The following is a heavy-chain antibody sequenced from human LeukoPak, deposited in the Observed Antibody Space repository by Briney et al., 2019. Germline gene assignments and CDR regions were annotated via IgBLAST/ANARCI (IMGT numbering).Heavy chain of an antibody. J-gene: IGHJ6*03. CDR2: IYYSGST. D-gene: IGHD6-6*01. CDR3: ARLTEYSSSSGWYYYYYIDV. Sequence: SETLSLTCTVSGGSISSSSYDWGWIRQPPGKGLEWIGSIYYSGSTYYNPSLKSRVTISVDTYKNQFSLKLSSVTAADTAVYYCARLTEYSSSSGWYYYYYIDVWGKGTTVTVSS. CDR1: GGSISSSSYD. V-gene: IGHV4-39*01.